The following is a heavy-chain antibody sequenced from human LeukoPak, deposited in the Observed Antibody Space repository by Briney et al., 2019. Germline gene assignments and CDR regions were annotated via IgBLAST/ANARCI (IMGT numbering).Heavy chain of an antibody. CDR3: ARDSDIVVVPAGFDY. J-gene: IGHJ4*01. V-gene: IGHV3-30-3*01. Sequence: PGGSLRLSCAASGFTSSSYAMHWVRQAPGKGLEWVAVISYDGSNKYYADSVKGRFTISRDNSKNTLYLQMNSLRAEDTAVYYCARDSDIVVVPAGFDYWGQGTLVTVSS. CDR1: GFTSSSYA. CDR2: ISYDGSNK. D-gene: IGHD2-2*01.